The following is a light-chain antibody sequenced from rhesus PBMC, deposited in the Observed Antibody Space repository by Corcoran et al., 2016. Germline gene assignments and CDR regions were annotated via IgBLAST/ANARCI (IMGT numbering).Light chain of an antibody. CDR2: KAS. J-gene: IGKJ4*01. Sequence: DIQMTQSPSSLSASVGDRVTITCRASENVNNYLNWYQQKPGKAPKLLIYKASTVQRGVPSRFSGSGYGTDYTFTFRSLQPEDVATYYGQHGYGTPPTFGGGTKVEIK. V-gene: IGKV1-74*01. CDR1: ENVNNY. CDR3: QHGYGTPPT.